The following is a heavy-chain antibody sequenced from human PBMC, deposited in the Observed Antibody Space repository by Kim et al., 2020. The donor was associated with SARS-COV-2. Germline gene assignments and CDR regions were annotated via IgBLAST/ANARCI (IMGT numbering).Heavy chain of an antibody. D-gene: IGHD3-10*01. V-gene: IGHV4-59*01. CDR1: GGSISSYY. CDR3: ARTFFGEPYYYYGMDV. CDR2: IYYSGST. Sequence: SETLSLTCTVSGGSISSYYWSWIRQPPGKGLEWIGYIYYSGSTNYNPSLKSRVTISVDTSKNQFSLKLSSVTAADTAVYYCARTFFGEPYYYYGMDVWGQGTTVTVSS. J-gene: IGHJ6*02.